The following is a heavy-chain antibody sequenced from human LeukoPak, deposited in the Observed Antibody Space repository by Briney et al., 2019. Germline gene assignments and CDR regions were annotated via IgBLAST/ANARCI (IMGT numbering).Heavy chain of an antibody. J-gene: IGHJ4*02. CDR1: GYTFTSYA. D-gene: IGHD3-22*01. Sequence: GASVKVSCKASGYTFTSYAMHWVRQAPGQRLEWMGWINAGNGNTKYSQEFQGRVTITRDTSASTAYMELSSLRSEDMAVYYCARGPPYYDSSGYYAYYFDYWGQGTLVTVSS. CDR3: ARGPPYYDSSGYYAYYFDY. CDR2: INAGNGNT. V-gene: IGHV1-3*03.